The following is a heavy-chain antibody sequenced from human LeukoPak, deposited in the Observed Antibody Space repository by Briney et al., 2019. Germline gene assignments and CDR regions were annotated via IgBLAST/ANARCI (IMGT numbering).Heavy chain of an antibody. Sequence: SETLSLTCTVSGGSISSSSYYWGWIRQPPGKGLEWIGSIYYSGSTNYNPSLKSRVTISVDTSKNQFSLKLSSVTAADTAVYYCAREGKRAARLINDYWGQGTLVTVSS. CDR1: GGSISSSSYY. V-gene: IGHV4-39*07. J-gene: IGHJ4*02. D-gene: IGHD6-6*01. CDR3: AREGKRAARLINDY. CDR2: IYYSGST.